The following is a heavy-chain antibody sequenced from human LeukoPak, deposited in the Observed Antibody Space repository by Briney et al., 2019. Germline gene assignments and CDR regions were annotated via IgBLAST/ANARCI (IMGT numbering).Heavy chain of an antibody. V-gene: IGHV7-4-1*02. Sequence: LEWMGWINTNTGNPTYAQGFTGRFVFSLVTSVSTAYLQISSLKAEDTAVYYCASLTKNFDYWGQGTLVTVSS. CDR2: INTNTGNP. CDR3: ASLTKNFDY. D-gene: IGHD3-3*01. J-gene: IGHJ4*02.